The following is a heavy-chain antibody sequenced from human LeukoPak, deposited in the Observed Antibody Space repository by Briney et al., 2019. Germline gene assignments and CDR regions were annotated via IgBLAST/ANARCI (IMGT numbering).Heavy chain of an antibody. Sequence: SVEVSCKASGGTFSSYAISWVRQAPGQGLEWMGGIIPIFGTANYARKFQGRVTITADESTSTAYMELSSLRSEDTAVYYCAREAPGYYYMDVWGKGTTVTVSS. CDR1: GGTFSSYA. J-gene: IGHJ6*03. D-gene: IGHD6-6*01. CDR3: AREAPGYYYMDV. V-gene: IGHV1-69*13. CDR2: IIPIFGTA.